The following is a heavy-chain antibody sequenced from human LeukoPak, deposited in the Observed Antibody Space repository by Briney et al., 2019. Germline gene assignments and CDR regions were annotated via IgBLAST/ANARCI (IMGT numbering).Heavy chain of an antibody. Sequence: PSETLSLTCAVYGGSFSGYYWSWIRQPPGKGLEWVGRFRSKTDGGTIDYAAPVKGRFTISRDDSRNTLYLQMNSLKTEDTAVYYCTTVIMGAPKDDYWGQGTLVTVSS. CDR2: FRSKTDGGTI. CDR3: TTVIMGAPKDDY. CDR1: GGSFSGYY. D-gene: IGHD1-26*01. V-gene: IGHV3-15*05. J-gene: IGHJ4*02.